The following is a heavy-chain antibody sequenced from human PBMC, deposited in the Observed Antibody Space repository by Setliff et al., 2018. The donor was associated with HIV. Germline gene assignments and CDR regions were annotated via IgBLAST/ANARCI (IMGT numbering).Heavy chain of an antibody. J-gene: IGHJ6*03. CDR2: ISASNGNT. CDR1: GYIFSTYG. Sequence: VASVKVSCKASGYIFSTYGISWVRQAPGQGLEWMGWISASNGNTHYAQKVQGRVTLTTDTSTNTAYMGLRSLRSDDAAVYYCAKTTPQPHYYYYVDVWGKGTTVTVSS. D-gene: IGHD4-17*01. V-gene: IGHV1-18*01. CDR3: AKTTPQPHYYYYVDV.